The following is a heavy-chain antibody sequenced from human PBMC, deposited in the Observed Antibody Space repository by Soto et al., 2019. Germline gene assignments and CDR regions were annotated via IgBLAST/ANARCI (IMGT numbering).Heavy chain of an antibody. J-gene: IGHJ4*02. Sequence: SQTLSLTCAISGDIVPSNSAAWNWIRQSPSRGLEWLGRTYYRSKWYNDYAVSVKSRITINPDTSKNQFSLQLNSVTPEDTAVYYCARSLPASGYSVGRVLIYWGKGTLVTVSS. D-gene: IGHD5-18*01. CDR2: TYYRSKWYN. CDR1: GDIVPSNSAA. V-gene: IGHV6-1*01. CDR3: ARSLPASGYSVGRVLIY.